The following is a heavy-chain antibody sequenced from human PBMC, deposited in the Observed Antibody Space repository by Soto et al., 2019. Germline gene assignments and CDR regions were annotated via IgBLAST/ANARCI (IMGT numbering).Heavy chain of an antibody. CDR1: GFTFSSYG. J-gene: IGHJ6*02. Sequence: PGGSLRLSCAASGFTFSSYGMHWVRQAPGKGLEWVAVIWYDGSNKYYADTVKGRFTISRDNSKKTLYLQMNSLRAEDTAVYYCARVEVGDYGSMDVWGQGTTVTVSS. V-gene: IGHV3-33*08. CDR3: ARVEVGDYGSMDV. CDR2: IWYDGSNK. D-gene: IGHD4-17*01.